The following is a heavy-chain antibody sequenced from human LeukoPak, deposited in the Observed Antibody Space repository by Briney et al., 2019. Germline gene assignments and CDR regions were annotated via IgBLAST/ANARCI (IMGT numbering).Heavy chain of an antibody. CDR3: AKLAKYFYGAETFYFFEH. D-gene: IGHD3-10*01. J-gene: IGHJ4*02. Sequence: GGSLRLSCAASGFTFSSYGMNWVRQAQGKGLEWVANINQDGTEKYYVESVKGRFTISRDNGKNSLYLQMNSPRVEDTAVYYCAKLAKYFYGAETFYFFEHWGQGTPVTASS. CDR2: INQDGTEK. CDR1: GFTFSSYG. V-gene: IGHV3-7*01.